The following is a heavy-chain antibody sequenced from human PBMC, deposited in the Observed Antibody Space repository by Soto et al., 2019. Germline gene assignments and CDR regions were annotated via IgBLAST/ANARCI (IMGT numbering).Heavy chain of an antibody. CDR3: ARCRKSFWTGSPMDDYGMDV. CDR1: GYIFSSFS. Sequence: ASVKVSCKASGYIFSSFSVHWVRQAPGQSLEWIGWTNAANGYIEYSLDLQGRVTITRDTSVNTVYMQLSSLTSEDGAVYYCARCRKSFWTGSPMDDYGMDVWGQGTTVTVSS. D-gene: IGHD3-3*01. CDR2: TNAANGYI. V-gene: IGHV1-3*02. J-gene: IGHJ6*02.